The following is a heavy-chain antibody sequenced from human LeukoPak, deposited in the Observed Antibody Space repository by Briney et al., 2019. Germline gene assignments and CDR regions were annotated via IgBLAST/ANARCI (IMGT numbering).Heavy chain of an antibody. CDR1: GITLSNYG. D-gene: IGHD3-9*01. CDR3: ARSIGLTGGGVDV. V-gene: IGHV3-23*01. CDR2: ISDSGGRT. J-gene: IGHJ6*02. Sequence: GGSLRLSCAVSGITLSNYGMSWVRQAPGKGLEWVAGISDSGGRTNYADSVKGRFTISRDNAKNSLYLQMNSLRAEDTAVYYCARSIGLTGGGVDVWGQGTTVTVSS.